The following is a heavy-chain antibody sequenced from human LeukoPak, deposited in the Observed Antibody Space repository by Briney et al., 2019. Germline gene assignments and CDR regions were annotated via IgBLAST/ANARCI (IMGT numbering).Heavy chain of an antibody. V-gene: IGHV3-15*07. CDR2: IKSKTDGGTT. CDR3: TPSGDYGDYKSWDWLDP. Sequence: PGGSLRLSCAASGFTFSNAWMNWVRQAPGKGLEWVGRIKSKTDGGTTDYAAPVKGRFTISRDDSKNTLYLQMNSLKTEDTAVYYCTPSGDYGDYKSWDWLDPWGQETLVTVSS. D-gene: IGHD4-17*01. CDR1: GFTFSNAW. J-gene: IGHJ5*02.